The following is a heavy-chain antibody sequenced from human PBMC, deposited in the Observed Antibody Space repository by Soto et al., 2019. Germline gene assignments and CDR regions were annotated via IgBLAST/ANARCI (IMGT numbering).Heavy chain of an antibody. Sequence: EVQLLESGGGSVQPGGSLRLSCAASGFTFTSYAMHWVRRPPGKGLEWVSSISGSGGTAYYAASVKGRFSISRDSLVNTLYLQMNSLRAEDMAVYYCAKGRGQSWKFDYWGPGTLVPVS. CDR2: ISGSGGTA. D-gene: IGHD1-1*01. CDR1: GFTFTSYA. V-gene: IGHV3-23*01. CDR3: AKGRGQSWKFDY. J-gene: IGHJ4*02.